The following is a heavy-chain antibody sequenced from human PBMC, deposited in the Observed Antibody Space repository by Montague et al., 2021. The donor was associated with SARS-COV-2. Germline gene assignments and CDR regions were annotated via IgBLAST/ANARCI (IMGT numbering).Heavy chain of an antibody. J-gene: IGHJ3*02. CDR2: VNQSENN. D-gene: IGHD2-2*01. V-gene: IGHV4-34*01. CDR1: GASFRNYY. CDR3: ARGRRPVVVPGAGPAGRAFDI. Sequence: SETLSLTCAISGASFRNYYRSWTRQTPGKELEWIGEVNQSENNIYNPSVKSGVTISEDASKNQFYLRLNSVTAADTAVYYCARGRRPVVVPGAGPAGRAFDIWGQGTMVTVSS.